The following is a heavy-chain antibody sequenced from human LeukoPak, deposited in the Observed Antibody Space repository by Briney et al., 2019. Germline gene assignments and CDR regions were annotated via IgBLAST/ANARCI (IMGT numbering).Heavy chain of an antibody. D-gene: IGHD5-24*01. Sequence: GGSLRLSCAASGFTFSSYSMNWVRQAPGEGLEWVSSISSSSSYIYYADSVEGRFTISRDNAKNSLYLQMNSLRAEDTAVYYCARDGYNSIPDYWGQGTLVTVSS. CDR3: ARDGYNSIPDY. V-gene: IGHV3-21*01. CDR2: ISSSSSYI. J-gene: IGHJ4*02. CDR1: GFTFSSYS.